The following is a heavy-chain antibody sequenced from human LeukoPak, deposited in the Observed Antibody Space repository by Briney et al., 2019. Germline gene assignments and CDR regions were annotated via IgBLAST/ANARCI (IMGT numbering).Heavy chain of an antibody. Sequence: SETLSLTCAVYGGSFSGYYWSWIRQPPGKGLEWIGEINHSGSTNYNPSLKSRVTISVDTSKNQFSLKLSSVTAADTAVYYCARWGITMVRGPTLLCGMDVWGQGTTVTVSS. V-gene: IGHV4-34*01. J-gene: IGHJ6*02. CDR3: ARWGITMVRGPTLLCGMDV. CDR1: GGSFSGYY. CDR2: INHSGST. D-gene: IGHD3-10*01.